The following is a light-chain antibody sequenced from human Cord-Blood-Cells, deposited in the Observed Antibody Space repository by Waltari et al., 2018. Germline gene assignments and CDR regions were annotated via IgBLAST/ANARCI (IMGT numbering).Light chain of an antibody. CDR2: KDS. Sequence: SYELTQPPSVSVSLGQMARITCSGEALPKQYAYWSQQKPGQFPVLVIYKDSERPSGIPERFSGSSSGTIVTLTISGVQAEDEADYYCLSADSSGTYYVFGTGTKVTVL. V-gene: IGLV3-16*01. CDR3: LSADSSGTYYV. CDR1: ALPKQY. J-gene: IGLJ1*01.